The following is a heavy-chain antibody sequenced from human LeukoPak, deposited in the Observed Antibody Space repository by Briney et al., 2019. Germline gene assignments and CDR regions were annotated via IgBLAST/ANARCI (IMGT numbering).Heavy chain of an antibody. CDR2: INHSGST. V-gene: IGHV4-34*01. CDR3: ARAPLTVVTLDY. CDR1: GGSFSGYY. Sequence: ETLSLTCAVYGGSFSGYYWSWIRQPPGKGLEWIGEINHSGSTNYNPSLKSRVTISVDTSKNQFSLKLSSVTAADTAVYYCARAPLTVVTLDYWGQGTLVTVSS. D-gene: IGHD2-21*02. J-gene: IGHJ4*02.